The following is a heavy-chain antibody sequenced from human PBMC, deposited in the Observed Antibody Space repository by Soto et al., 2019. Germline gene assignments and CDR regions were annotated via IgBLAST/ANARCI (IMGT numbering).Heavy chain of an antibody. Sequence: GGSLRLSCAASGFTFSDHYMDWVRQAPGKGLEWVGRTRNKANSYTTEYAASVKGRFTISRDDSKNSLYLQMNSLKTEDTAVYYCARDQEDCSGGSCYNWFDPWGQGTLVTVSS. CDR2: TRNKANSYTT. V-gene: IGHV3-72*01. J-gene: IGHJ5*02. D-gene: IGHD2-15*01. CDR3: ARDQEDCSGGSCYNWFDP. CDR1: GFTFSDHY.